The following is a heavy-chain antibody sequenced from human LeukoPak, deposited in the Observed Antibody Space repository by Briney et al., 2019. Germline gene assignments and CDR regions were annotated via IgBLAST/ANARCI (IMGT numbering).Heavy chain of an antibody. V-gene: IGHV1-18*01. J-gene: IGHJ4*02. CDR1: GYTFSNFG. D-gene: IGHD1-7*01. CDR2: ISAKSGNT. CDR3: ARDALELELLFDY. Sequence: ASVKVSCKTSGYTFSNFGISWVRQAPGQGLKWMGWISAKSGNTEYAQNLQGRVTMTTDTSTSTAYMELRSLRSDDTAVYYCARDALELELLFDYWGQGTLVTVSS.